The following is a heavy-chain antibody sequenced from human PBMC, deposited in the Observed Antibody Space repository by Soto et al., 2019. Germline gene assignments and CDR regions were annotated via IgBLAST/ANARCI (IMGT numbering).Heavy chain of an antibody. V-gene: IGHV3-33*01. CDR2: IWYDGSNK. Sequence: GGSLGLSCASSVFTFISYGMHWVRQAPGKGLEWVAVIWYDGSNKYYADSVKGRFTISRDNSKNTLYLQMNSLRAEDTAVYYCARDRSGTFDPWGHGTLVTVSS. J-gene: IGHJ5*02. D-gene: IGHD1-1*01. CDR1: VFTFISYG. CDR3: ARDRSGTFDP.